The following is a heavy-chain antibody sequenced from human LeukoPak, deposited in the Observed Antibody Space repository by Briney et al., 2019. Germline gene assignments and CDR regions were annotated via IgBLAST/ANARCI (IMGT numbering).Heavy chain of an antibody. CDR2: IYYSGST. V-gene: IGHV4-31*03. D-gene: IGHD3-10*01. Sequence: PSETLSLTCTVSGGSISSGGYYWSWIRQHPGKGLEWIGYIYYSGSTYYNPSLKSRVTISVDTSKNQFSLKLSSVTAADTAVYYCARVNGSGSYADYWGQGTLVTVSS. CDR3: ARVNGSGSYADY. J-gene: IGHJ4*02. CDR1: GGSISSGGYY.